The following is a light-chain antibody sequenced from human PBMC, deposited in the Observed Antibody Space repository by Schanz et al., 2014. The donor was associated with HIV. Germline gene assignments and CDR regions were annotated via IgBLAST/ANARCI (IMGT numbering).Light chain of an antibody. Sequence: EIVLTQSPATLSLSPGERATLSCRASQSVSSYLAWYQQKPGQAPRLLIYGASTRVTGIPARFSGSGSGTEFTLTINRLEPEDFAVYYCQQYGTSLITFGQGTRLEI. CDR1: QSVSSY. CDR2: GAS. J-gene: IGKJ5*01. CDR3: QQYGTSLIT. V-gene: IGKV3-20*01.